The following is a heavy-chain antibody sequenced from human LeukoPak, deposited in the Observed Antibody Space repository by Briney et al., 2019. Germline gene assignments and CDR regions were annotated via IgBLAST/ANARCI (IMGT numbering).Heavy chain of an antibody. Sequence: ASVKVSCKASGYTFTSYYMHWVRQAPGQGLEWMGIINPSGGSTSYAQKFQGRVTMTRDTPTSTVYMELSSLRSEDTAVYYCARGGSIVGATVIFDYWGQGTLVTVSS. CDR1: GYTFTSYY. V-gene: IGHV1-46*01. J-gene: IGHJ4*02. D-gene: IGHD1-26*01. CDR3: ARGGSIVGATVIFDY. CDR2: INPSGGST.